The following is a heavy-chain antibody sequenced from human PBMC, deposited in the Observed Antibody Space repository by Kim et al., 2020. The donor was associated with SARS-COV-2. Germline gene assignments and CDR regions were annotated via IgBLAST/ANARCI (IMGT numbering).Heavy chain of an antibody. Sequence: SETLSLTCTVSTASIRSYFWSWVRQPPGKGLEWIGYIKYSANTKYNPSLKSRVTISVDSSKSQFSLRLKSVTAADAAVYYCARQSPLIEGGNSPYYFDYWGKGSLVTVPS. D-gene: IGHD2-21*01. V-gene: IGHV4-59*08. J-gene: IGHJ4*02. CDR1: TASIRSYF. CDR3: ARQSPLIEGGNSPYYFDY. CDR2: IKYSANT.